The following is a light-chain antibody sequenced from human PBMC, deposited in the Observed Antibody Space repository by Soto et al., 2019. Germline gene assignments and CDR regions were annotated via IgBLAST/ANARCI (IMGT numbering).Light chain of an antibody. J-gene: IGKJ5*01. V-gene: IGKV4-1*01. Sequence: DIVMTQSPDSQAEPLWARAAINCNSIPSVLYSSNNQNYLAWYQRKPGQPPKLLIYWASTRESGVPDRFSGSGSGTDFTLTISSLQAEDVAVYYCQQYNSTPRTFGQGTRLEIK. CDR2: WAS. CDR1: PSVLYSSNNQNY. CDR3: QQYNSTPRT.